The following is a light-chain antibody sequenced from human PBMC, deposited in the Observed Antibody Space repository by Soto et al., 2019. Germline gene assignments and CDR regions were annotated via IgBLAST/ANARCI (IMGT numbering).Light chain of an antibody. Sequence: QAVVTQPPSVSGTPGQRVSISCSGSRSNIGINAVDWYHQLPGTAPKVLIYANNQRPSGVPDRFSGSKSGTSASLAINGLQSDDEAHYYCAAWDDSLNGLVFGGGTKHTVL. CDR1: RSNIGINA. CDR2: ANN. J-gene: IGLJ2*01. CDR3: AAWDDSLNGLV. V-gene: IGLV1-44*01.